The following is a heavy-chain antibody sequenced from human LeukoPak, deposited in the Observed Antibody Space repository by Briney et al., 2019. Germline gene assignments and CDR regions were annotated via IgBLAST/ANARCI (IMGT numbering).Heavy chain of an antibody. CDR3: ARHKDSGRPGTFDY. CDR2: IYPSDSYT. D-gene: IGHD3-10*01. CDR1: GYTFTTYW. J-gene: IGHJ4*02. V-gene: IGHV5-51*01. Sequence: GESLKISCKASGYTFTTYWIGWVRQMPGKGLEWMGIIYPSDSYTNYSPSFQGHVTISADKSISTAYLQWSSLKASDTAMYYCARHKDSGRPGTFDYWGQGTLVTVSS.